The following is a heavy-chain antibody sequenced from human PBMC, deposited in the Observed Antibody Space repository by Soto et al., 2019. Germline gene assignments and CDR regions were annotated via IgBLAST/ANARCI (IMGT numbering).Heavy chain of an antibody. D-gene: IGHD2-8*01. CDR1: GFTFSDHY. Sequence: PGGSLRLSCAASGFTFSDHYMSWLRQAPGKGLEWVSYISSSGSTIYYADSVKGRFTISRDNAKNSLYLQMNSLRAEDTAVYYCASPYALSFHSWGQGALVTASP. CDR2: ISSSGSTI. J-gene: IGHJ4*02. V-gene: IGHV3-11*01. CDR3: ASPYALSFHS.